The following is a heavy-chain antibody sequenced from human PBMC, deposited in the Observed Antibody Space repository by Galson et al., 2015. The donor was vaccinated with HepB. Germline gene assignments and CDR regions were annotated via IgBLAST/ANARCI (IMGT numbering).Heavy chain of an antibody. Sequence: CAISGDSVSSNSAAWNWIRQSPSRGLEWLGRTYYRSKWYNDYAVSVKSRITINPDTSKNQFSLQLNSVTPEDTVVYYCARQTYYYDSSGYYYEDNFDYWGQGTLVTVSS. V-gene: IGHV6-1*01. CDR2: TYYRSKWYN. CDR1: GDSVSSNSAA. J-gene: IGHJ4*02. D-gene: IGHD3-22*01. CDR3: ARQTYYYDSSGYYYEDNFDY.